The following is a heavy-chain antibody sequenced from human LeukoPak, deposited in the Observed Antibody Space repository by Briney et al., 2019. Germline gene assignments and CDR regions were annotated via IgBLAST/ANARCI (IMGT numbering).Heavy chain of an antibody. V-gene: IGHV4-59*13. D-gene: IGHD6-13*01. CDR3: ARSVGIIAADENGEYWFDP. CDR2: IYTVGST. CDR1: GGSISSYY. Sequence: WESLSFTCTVSGGSISSYYWSWIRQPPGKGLEGIGYIYTVGSTNYNPSLKSRVTISVDTSKNQFSLKLSSVTAADTAVYYCARSVGIIAADENGEYWFDPWGQRTLVTVSS. J-gene: IGHJ5*02.